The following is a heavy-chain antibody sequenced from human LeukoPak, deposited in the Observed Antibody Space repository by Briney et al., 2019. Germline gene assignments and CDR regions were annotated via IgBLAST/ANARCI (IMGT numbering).Heavy chain of an antibody. D-gene: IGHD3-9*01. CDR2: FYYSGST. V-gene: IGHV4-59*08. J-gene: IGHJ6*02. CDR3: ASIPDNILTLGYYYGMDV. CDR1: GGSITTYY. Sequence: SETLSLTCTVSGGSITTYYWNWIRQPPGKGLEWIGYFYYSGSTKYNPSLKSRVAISVDTSKNQFSLKLSSVTAADTAVYYCASIPDNILTLGYYYGMDVWGQGTTVTVSS.